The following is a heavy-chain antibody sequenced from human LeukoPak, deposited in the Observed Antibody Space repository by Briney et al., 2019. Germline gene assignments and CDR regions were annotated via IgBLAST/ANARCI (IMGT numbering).Heavy chain of an antibody. CDR3: TLSITMVRGVPDFDY. V-gene: IGHV3-49*04. CDR2: IRSKAYGGTT. J-gene: IGHJ4*02. D-gene: IGHD3-10*01. CDR1: GFTFGDYA. Sequence: GGSLRLSCTAPGFTFGDYAMSWVRQARGKGVERVGFIRSKAYGGTTEYAASVKGRFTISRDDSKSIAYLQMNSLKTEDTAVYYCTLSITMVRGVPDFDYWGQGTLVTVSS.